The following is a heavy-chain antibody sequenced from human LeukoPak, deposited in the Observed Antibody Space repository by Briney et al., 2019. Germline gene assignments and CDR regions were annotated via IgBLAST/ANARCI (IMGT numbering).Heavy chain of an antibody. CDR3: ARHYSGYDRSYYYYYYMDV. V-gene: IGHV4-4*09. Sequence: SETLSLTCTVSGGSISSYYWSWIRQPPGKGLEWIGYIYTSGSTNYNPSLKSRVTISVDTSNNQFSLKLSSVTAADTAVYYCARHYSGYDRSYYYYYYMDVWGKGTTVTVSS. J-gene: IGHJ6*03. CDR2: IYTSGST. CDR1: GGSISSYY. D-gene: IGHD5-12*01.